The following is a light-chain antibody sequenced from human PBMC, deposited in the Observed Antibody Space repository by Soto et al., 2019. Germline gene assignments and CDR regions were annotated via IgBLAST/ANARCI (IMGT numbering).Light chain of an antibody. Sequence: EIVMTQSPATLTVSPGERATLSCRASQSAGTNLAWYQQKPGQAPRLLIHGAFTRATGIPARFSGSGSGTEFTLTISSLQSEDFAVFYCQQYNQWPITFSQGTRLEIK. V-gene: IGKV3-15*01. CDR3: QQYNQWPIT. CDR2: GAF. J-gene: IGKJ5*01. CDR1: QSAGTN.